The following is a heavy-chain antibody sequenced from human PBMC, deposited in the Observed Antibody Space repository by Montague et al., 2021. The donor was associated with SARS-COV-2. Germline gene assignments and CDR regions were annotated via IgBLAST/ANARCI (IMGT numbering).Heavy chain of an antibody. CDR1: GGSLSGYY. CDR2: INHSGKT. J-gene: IGHJ5*02. Sequence: SETLSLARALYGGSLSGYYWAWIRQTRGKGLEWIGEINHSGKTNXNPSLMCGLTISVDTSKKQFSLKLSSVTTADTAVYYCARGADYDFWSGYLRYKWFDPRGLGTPVTVSS. D-gene: IGHD3-3*01. CDR3: ARGADYDFWSGYLRYKWFDP. V-gene: IGHV4-34*01.